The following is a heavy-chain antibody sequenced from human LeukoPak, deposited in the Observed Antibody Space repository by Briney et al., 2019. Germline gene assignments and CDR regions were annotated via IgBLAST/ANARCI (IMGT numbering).Heavy chain of an antibody. J-gene: IGHJ6*02. Sequence: GGSLRLSCAASGFTFDDYTMPWVRQAPGKGLEWVSLISWDGGSTYYADSVEGRFTISRDNSKNSLYLQMNSLRTEDTALYYCAKDLRYDFWAQETTYYYCGMDVWGQGTTVTVSS. CDR3: AKDLRYDFWAQETTYYYCGMDV. V-gene: IGHV3-43*01. D-gene: IGHD3-3*01. CDR1: GFTFDDYT. CDR2: ISWDGGST.